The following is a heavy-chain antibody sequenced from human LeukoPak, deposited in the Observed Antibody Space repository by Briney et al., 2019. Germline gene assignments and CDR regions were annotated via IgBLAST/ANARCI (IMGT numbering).Heavy chain of an antibody. CDR1: GFTFSSYA. CDR2: ISSNGGST. J-gene: IGHJ5*02. Sequence: GGSLRLSCAASGFTFSSYAIHWVRQAPGKGLEYVSAISSNGGSTFYANSVKGRFIVSRDNSKNTLYLQMNSLRAEDTAVYYCAKANSRYNWNGFPFDPWGQGTLVTVSS. V-gene: IGHV3-64*01. D-gene: IGHD1-20*01. CDR3: AKANSRYNWNGFPFDP.